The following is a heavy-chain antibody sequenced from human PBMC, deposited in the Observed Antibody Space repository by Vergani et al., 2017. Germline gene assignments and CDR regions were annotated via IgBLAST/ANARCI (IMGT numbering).Heavy chain of an antibody. CDR3: ARHWLESGSGWDYYYYGMDV. D-gene: IGHD6-19*01. Sequence: EVQLVQSGAEVKTPGESLRISCKGSGYSFTSYWISWVRQMPGKGLEWVGRIDPSDSYTHYSPSFQGHVTLSADKSISTAYLQWSSLKASDTAMYYCARHWLESGSGWDYYYYGMDVWGQGTTVTVSS. J-gene: IGHJ6*02. V-gene: IGHV5-10-1*03. CDR1: GYSFTSYW. CDR2: IDPSDSYT.